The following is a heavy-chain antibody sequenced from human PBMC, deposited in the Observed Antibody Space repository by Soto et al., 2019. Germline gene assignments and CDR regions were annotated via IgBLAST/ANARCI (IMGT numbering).Heavy chain of an antibody. CDR3: ARDSTTVGSYYYYMDV. D-gene: IGHD1-26*01. CDR1: GYTFTSYG. V-gene: IGHV1-18*01. Sequence: ASVKVSCKASGYTFTSYGISCVRQAPGQGLEWMGWISAYNGNTNYAQKLQGRVTMTTDTSTSTAYMELRSLRSDDTAVYYCARDSTTVGSYYYYMDVWGKGTTVTVSS. J-gene: IGHJ6*03. CDR2: ISAYNGNT.